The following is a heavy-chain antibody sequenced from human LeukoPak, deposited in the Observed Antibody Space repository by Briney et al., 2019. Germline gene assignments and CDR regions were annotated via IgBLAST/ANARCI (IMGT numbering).Heavy chain of an antibody. D-gene: IGHD6-6*01. CDR3: ARDRPGWHKPRRYNWFDP. CDR1: GGSISSYY. V-gene: IGHV4-39*07. Sequence: KTSETLSLTCTVSGGSISSYYWGWIRQPPGKGLEWIGSIYYSGSTYYNPSLKSRVTISVDTSKNQFSLKLSSVTAADTAVYYCARDRPGWHKPRRYNWFDPWGQGTLVTVSS. J-gene: IGHJ5*02. CDR2: IYYSGST.